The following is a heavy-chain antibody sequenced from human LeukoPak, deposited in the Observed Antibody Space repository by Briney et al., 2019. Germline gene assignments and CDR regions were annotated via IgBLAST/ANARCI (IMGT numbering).Heavy chain of an antibody. CDR2: ISSSSSYI. CDR1: GFTFSSYW. CDR3: ARVGYGSDGYFDY. J-gene: IGHJ4*02. V-gene: IGHV3-21*01. D-gene: IGHD3-10*01. Sequence: GGSLRLSCAAPGFTFSSYWMSWVHQAPGKGLEWVSSISSSSSYIYYADSVKGRFTISRDNAKNSLYLQMNSLRAEDTAVYYCARVGYGSDGYFDYWGQGTLVTVSS.